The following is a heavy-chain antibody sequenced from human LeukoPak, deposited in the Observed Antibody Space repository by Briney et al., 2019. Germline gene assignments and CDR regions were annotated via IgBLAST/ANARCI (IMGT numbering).Heavy chain of an antibody. J-gene: IGHJ4*02. D-gene: IGHD1-20*01. CDR3: ARSSDNWNDFNFDY. CDR1: GFSLSTSGVG. V-gene: IGHV2-5*02. CDR2: IYWDDDK. Sequence: ESGPTLVKPTQTLTLTCTFSGFSLSTSGVGVGWIRQPPGKALEWLALIYWDDDKRYSPSLKSRLTITKDTSKNQVVLTMTNMDPVDTATYYCARSSDNWNDFNFDYWGQGTLVTVSS.